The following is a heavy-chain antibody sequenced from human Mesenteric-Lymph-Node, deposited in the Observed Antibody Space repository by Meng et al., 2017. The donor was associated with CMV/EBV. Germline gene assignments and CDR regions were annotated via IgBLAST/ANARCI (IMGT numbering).Heavy chain of an antibody. CDR3: GRQYDF. J-gene: IGHJ4*02. V-gene: IGHV3-74*01. CDR2: INSDGSTT. D-gene: IGHD3-3*01. CDR1: GFSFSSYW. Sequence: ESLKISCVASGFSFSSYWMHWVRQVPGKGLVWVSRINSDGSTTTYADSVKGRFTISRDNAKNTLYLQMDSLTAEDTAVYYCGRQYDFWGQGTLVTVSS.